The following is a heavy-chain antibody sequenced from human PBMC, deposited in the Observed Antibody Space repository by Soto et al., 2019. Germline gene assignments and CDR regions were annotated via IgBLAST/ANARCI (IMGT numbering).Heavy chain of an antibody. J-gene: IGHJ6*02. CDR2: ISGSGGST. CDR3: AKFQVEGYHNYYGMDV. CDR1: GFTFSSYA. Sequence: PGGSLRLSCAASGFTFSSYAMSWVRQAPGKGLEWVSAISGSGGSTYYADSVKGRFTISRDNSRYTLYLEMNSLRAEDTAIYYYAKFQVEGYHNYYGMDVWGQGTTVTVSS. V-gene: IGHV3-23*01.